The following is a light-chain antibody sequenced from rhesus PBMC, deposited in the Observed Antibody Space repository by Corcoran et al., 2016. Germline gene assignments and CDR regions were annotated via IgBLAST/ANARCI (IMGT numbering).Light chain of an antibody. CDR2: KAS. V-gene: IGKV1-22*01. Sequence: DIQMTQSPSSLSASVGDKVTITCRASQGISSWLAWYQQKARKAPKLLIYKASSLQSGVPSRFSGRGSGTEFNLTISSLQPEEFATYYCLQYSSSPYSFGQGTKVEIK. CDR1: QGISSW. J-gene: IGKJ2*01. CDR3: LQYSSSPYS.